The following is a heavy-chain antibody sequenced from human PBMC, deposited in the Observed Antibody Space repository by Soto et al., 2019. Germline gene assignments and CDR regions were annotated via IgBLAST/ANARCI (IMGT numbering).Heavy chain of an antibody. D-gene: IGHD3-3*02. V-gene: IGHV4-39*01. Sequence: QLQLQESGPGLVKPSETLSLTCTVSGGSISSSSYYWGWIRQPPGKGLEWIGSIYYSVSTYYNPSLKSRVTISVATSKNQFSLKLSSVTAADTAVYYCASPKIAFYNWFDPWGQGTLVTVSS. CDR1: GGSISSSSYY. CDR3: ASPKIAFYNWFDP. J-gene: IGHJ5*02. CDR2: IYYSVST.